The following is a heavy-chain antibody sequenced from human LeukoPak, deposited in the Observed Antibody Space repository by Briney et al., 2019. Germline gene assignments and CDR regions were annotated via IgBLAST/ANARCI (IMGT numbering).Heavy chain of an antibody. CDR1: GFTFSNYA. CDR2: TSGSGGST. D-gene: IGHD5-24*01. V-gene: IGHV3-23*01. J-gene: IGHJ3*02. Sequence: GGTLRLSCAASGFTFSNYAMTWVRQAPGKGLEWVSVTSGSGGSTYYGDSVKGRFTISRDNSKNTLYMQMNSLRAEDTAVYYCAKGRGYNYWDGFDIWGQGTMVTVSS. CDR3: AKGRGYNYWDGFDI.